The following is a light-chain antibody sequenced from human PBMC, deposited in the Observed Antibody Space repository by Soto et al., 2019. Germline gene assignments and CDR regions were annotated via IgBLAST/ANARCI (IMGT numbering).Light chain of an antibody. J-gene: IGKJ1*01. CDR2: GAS. CDR1: QSVSSN. Sequence: EIVMTQSPATLSVSPGETATLSCRASQSVSSNLAWYQQKPGQTPRLLIYGASTRATGIPARFSGSGSGTEFTLTISSLQSGDFAVYSCQQYIHWLTFGQGTKVEIK. CDR3: QQYIHWLT. V-gene: IGKV3-15*01.